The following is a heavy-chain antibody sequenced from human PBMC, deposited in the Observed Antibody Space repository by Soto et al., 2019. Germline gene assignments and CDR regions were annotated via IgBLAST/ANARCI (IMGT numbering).Heavy chain of an antibody. J-gene: IGHJ4*02. CDR1: GGSISSGGYY. D-gene: IGHD4-17*01. V-gene: IGHV4-31*03. CDR3: ASNARLRGRGGFEY. Sequence: QVQLQESGPGLVKPSQTLSLTCTVSGGSISSGGYYWSWIRQHPGKGLEWIGYIYYSGSTYYNPSLKRRVTLSVYTSKNQFSLKLSSVTAADTAVDYCASNARLRGRGGFEYWGQGTLVTVSS. CDR2: IYYSGST.